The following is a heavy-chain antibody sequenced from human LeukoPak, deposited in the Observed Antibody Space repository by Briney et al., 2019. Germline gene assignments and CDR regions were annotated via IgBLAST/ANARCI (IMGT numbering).Heavy chain of an antibody. V-gene: IGHV4-59*05. CDR3: ARGQGYGGNSGPGY. J-gene: IGHJ4*02. D-gene: IGHD4-23*01. CDR1: GFTFSSYE. CDR2: IYYSGST. Sequence: GSLRLSCVASGFTFSSYEMNWVRQAPGKGLEWIGSIYYSGSTYYNPSLKSRVTISVDTSKNQFSLNLSSVTAADTAVYYCARGQGYGGNSGPGYWGQGTLVTVSS.